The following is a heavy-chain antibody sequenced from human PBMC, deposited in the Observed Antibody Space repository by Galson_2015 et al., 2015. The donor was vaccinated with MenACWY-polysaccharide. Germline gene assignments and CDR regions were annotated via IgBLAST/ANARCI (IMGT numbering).Heavy chain of an antibody. V-gene: IGHV2-26*01. CDR2: IFSNDEK. J-gene: IGHJ5*02. Sequence: PALVKPTQTLTLTCTVSGFSLSTARMGVSWIRQPPGKALEWLAPIFSNDEKSYSTSLKSRLTISKDTSKSQVVLTMTNMDPVDTATYYCARMLVVVPAAIVWFDPWGQGTLVTVSS. D-gene: IGHD2-2*02. CDR1: GFSLSTARMG. CDR3: ARMLVVVPAAIVWFDP.